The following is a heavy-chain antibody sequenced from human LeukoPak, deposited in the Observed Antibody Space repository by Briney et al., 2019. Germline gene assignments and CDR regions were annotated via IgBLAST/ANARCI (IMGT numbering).Heavy chain of an antibody. CDR2: INHSGST. CDR1: GGSFSGYY. J-gene: IGHJ4*02. CDR3: ARENHYYDSSGYYPYFDY. V-gene: IGHV4-34*01. Sequence: SETLSLTCAVYGGSFSGYYWSWIRQPPGKGLEWIGEINHSGSTNYNPSLKSRVTISVDTSKNQFSLKLSSVTAADTAVYYCARENHYYDSSGYYPYFDYWGQGTLVTVSS. D-gene: IGHD3-22*01.